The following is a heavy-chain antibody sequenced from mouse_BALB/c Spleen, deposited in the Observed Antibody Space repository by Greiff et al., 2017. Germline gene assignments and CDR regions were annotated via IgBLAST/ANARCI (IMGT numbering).Heavy chain of an antibody. CDR2: IRLKSNNYAT. CDR3: TRGQLGPPYWYFDV. D-gene: IGHD4-1*02. Sequence: EVKLQESGGGLVQPGGSMKLSCVASGFTFSNYWMNWVHQSPEKGLEWVAEIRLKSNNYATHYAESVKGRFTISRDDSKSSVYLQMNNLRAEDTGIYYCTRGQLGPPYWYFDVWGAGTTVTVSS. V-gene: IGHV6-6*02. J-gene: IGHJ1*01. CDR1: GFTFSNYW.